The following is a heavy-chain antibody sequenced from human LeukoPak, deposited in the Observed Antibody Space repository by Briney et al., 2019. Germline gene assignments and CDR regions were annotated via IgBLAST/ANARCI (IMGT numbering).Heavy chain of an antibody. Sequence: SETLSLICTVSGGSISSYYWSWIGQPAGKGLEGIGRIYTSGSTNYNASLKSRVSMSVDTSKNQFSLKLSSVTAADTAVFYCARENSGSYREFDYWGQGTTVTVSS. CDR2: IYTSGST. J-gene: IGHJ4*03. V-gene: IGHV4-4*07. CDR1: GGSISSYY. CDR3: ARENSGSYREFDY. D-gene: IGHD1-26*01.